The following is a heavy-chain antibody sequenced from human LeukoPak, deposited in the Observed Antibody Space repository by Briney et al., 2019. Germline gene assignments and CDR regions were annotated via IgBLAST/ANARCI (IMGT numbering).Heavy chain of an antibody. CDR1: GFTFGDYA. CDR2: IRSKAYGGTT. V-gene: IGHV3-49*03. D-gene: IGHD4-17*01. J-gene: IGHJ3*02. CDR3: TRDWRGYGDYAVDAFDI. Sequence: GRSLRLSCTASGFTFGDYAMSWFRQAPGKGLEWVGFIRSKAYGGTTEYAASVKGRFTISRDDSKSIAYLQMNSLKTEDTAVYYCTRDWRGYGDYAVDAFDIWGQGTMVTVSS.